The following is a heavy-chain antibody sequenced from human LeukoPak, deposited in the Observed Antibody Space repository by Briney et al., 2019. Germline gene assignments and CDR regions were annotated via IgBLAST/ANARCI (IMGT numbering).Heavy chain of an antibody. V-gene: IGHV3-23*01. J-gene: IGHJ5*01. CDR2: INANSGTT. CDR3: AKPISGGLAVTADWFHP. D-gene: IGHD6-19*01. Sequence: GRSLRLSCTASGFAFSVYAMSWLRQPPGKGLEWVSTINANSGTTSYAASVRGRFTISRDNSKNTLYLQLNTLRADDTATYYCAKPISGGLAVTADWFHPWGQGTLVVVSS. CDR1: GFAFSVYA.